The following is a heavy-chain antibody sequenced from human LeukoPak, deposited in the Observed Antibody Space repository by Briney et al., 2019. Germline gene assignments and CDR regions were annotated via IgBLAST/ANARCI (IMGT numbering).Heavy chain of an antibody. CDR3: AKGPGTTWYRWSYYGMDV. Sequence: GGSLRLSCAASGFTFSSYWMHWVRQAPGKGLVWVSRVNSAASSTSYADSVRGRFTISRDNAKNTVYLQMNSLRAEDTAVYYCAKGPGTTWYRWSYYGMDVWGQGTTVTVSS. CDR2: VNSAASST. D-gene: IGHD4-17*01. CDR1: GFTFSSYW. J-gene: IGHJ6*02. V-gene: IGHV3-74*01.